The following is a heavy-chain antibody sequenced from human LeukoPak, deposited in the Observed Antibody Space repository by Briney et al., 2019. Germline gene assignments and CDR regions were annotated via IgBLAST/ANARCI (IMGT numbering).Heavy chain of an antibody. CDR1: GFTFSSYA. V-gene: IGHV3-23*01. CDR2: ISGSGGST. J-gene: IGHJ4*02. Sequence: GGSLRLSCAASGFTFSSYAMSWVRQAPGKGLEWVSVISGSGGSTYYADSVKGRFTISRDNSKNTLYLQMSSLRAEDTAIYYCAKSTTSSGSSKTPFDYWGQGTLVTVSS. D-gene: IGHD1-26*01. CDR3: AKSTTSSGSSKTPFDY.